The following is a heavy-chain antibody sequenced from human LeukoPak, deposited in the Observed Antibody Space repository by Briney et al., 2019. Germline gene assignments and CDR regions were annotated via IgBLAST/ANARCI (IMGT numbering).Heavy chain of an antibody. CDR2: MNPNSGNT. CDR3: ARKRIAAAARGDWFDP. Sequence: ASVKVSCKASGHTFTSYDINWVRQATGQGLEWMGWMNPNSGNTGYAQKFQGRVTMTRNTSISTAYMELSSLRSEDTAVYYCARKRIAAAARGDWFDPWGQGTLVTVSS. V-gene: IGHV1-8*01. J-gene: IGHJ5*02. D-gene: IGHD6-13*01. CDR1: GHTFTSYD.